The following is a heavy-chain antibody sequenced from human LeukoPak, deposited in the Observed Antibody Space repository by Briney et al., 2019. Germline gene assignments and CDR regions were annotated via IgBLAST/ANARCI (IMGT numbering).Heavy chain of an antibody. CDR2: ISDIGSI. CDR3: AGHHPRNTVDF. D-gene: IGHD2/OR15-2a*01. Sequence: PSETLSLTCTVSGGSISSYYWSWIRQPPGKGLEWIAYISDIGSINYNPSLKSRVTISLDTSRNQFSLKLSSVTAADTAVYYCAGHHPRNTVDFWGQGTLVTVSS. CDR1: GGSISSYY. J-gene: IGHJ4*02. V-gene: IGHV4-59*08.